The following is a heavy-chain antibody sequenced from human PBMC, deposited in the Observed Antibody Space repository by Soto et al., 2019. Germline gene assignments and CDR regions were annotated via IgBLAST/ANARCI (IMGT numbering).Heavy chain of an antibody. CDR2: INPNSGGT. Sequence: GASVKVSCKASGYTFTGYYMHWVRQAPGQGLEWMGWINPNSGGTNYAQKFQGWVTMTRDTSISTAYMELSRLRSDDTAVYYCARDSIPNYCSSTSCPPTSKYTTPRGYYYYGMDVWGQGTTVTVSS. CDR1: GYTFTGYY. CDR3: ARDSIPNYCSSTSCPPTSKYTTPRGYYYYGMDV. V-gene: IGHV1-2*04. J-gene: IGHJ6*02. D-gene: IGHD2-2*01.